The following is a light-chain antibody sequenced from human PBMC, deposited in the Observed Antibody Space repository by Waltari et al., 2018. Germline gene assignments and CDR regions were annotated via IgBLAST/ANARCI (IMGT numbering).Light chain of an antibody. CDR3: QQSFTALWT. CDR1: QNINNY. CDR2: GAS. V-gene: IGKV1-39*01. J-gene: IGKJ1*01. Sequence: DIQMSQSPSPLSASVGDRVTITCRASQNINNYLHWYQHRPGQAPRLLIYGASTLQSGVPSRFSGSGSGTHFTLTIGSLQTEDFGTYYCQQSFTALWTFGRGTKVEVK.